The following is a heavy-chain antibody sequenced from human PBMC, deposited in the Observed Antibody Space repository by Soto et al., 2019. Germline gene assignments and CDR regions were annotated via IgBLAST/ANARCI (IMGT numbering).Heavy chain of an antibody. J-gene: IGHJ4*02. Sequence: ASVKVSCKVSGYTLTELSMHWVRQAPGKGLEWMGGFDPEDGETIYAQKFQGRVTMTEDTSTDTAYMELSSLRSEDTAVYYCATAVRHDFWSGYFDSWGQGTLVTVSS. V-gene: IGHV1-24*01. CDR2: FDPEDGET. CDR1: GYTLTELS. CDR3: ATAVRHDFWSGYFDS. D-gene: IGHD3-3*01.